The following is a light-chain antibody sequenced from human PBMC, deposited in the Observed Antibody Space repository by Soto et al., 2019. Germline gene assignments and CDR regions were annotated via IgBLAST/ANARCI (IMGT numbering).Light chain of an antibody. J-gene: IGLJ2*01. Sequence: QAVVTQQPSVSGAPGQRVTISCTGSSSNIGAGYDVHWYQQLPGTAPKLLIYGNSNRPSGVPDRFSGSKSGTSASLAITGLQAEDEADYYCQSYDSSLSRVFGGGTKLTVL. CDR3: QSYDSSLSRV. CDR1: SSNIGAGYD. CDR2: GNS. V-gene: IGLV1-40*01.